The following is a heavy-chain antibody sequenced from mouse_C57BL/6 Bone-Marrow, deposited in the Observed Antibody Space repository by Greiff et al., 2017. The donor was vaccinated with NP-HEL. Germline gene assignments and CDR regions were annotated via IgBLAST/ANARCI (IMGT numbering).Heavy chain of an antibody. Sequence: QVQLQQSGAELARPGASVKLSCKASGYTFTSYGISWVKQRTGQGLEWIGEIYPRSGNTYYNEKFKGKATLTADKSSSTAYMELRSLTSEDSAVYFCARGMGFVSSSNYGFFDYWAKAPLSQSPQ. D-gene: IGHD2-5*01. V-gene: IGHV1-81*01. CDR1: GYTFTSYG. CDR2: IYPRSGNT. J-gene: IGHJ2*01. CDR3: ARGMGFVSSSNYGFFDY.